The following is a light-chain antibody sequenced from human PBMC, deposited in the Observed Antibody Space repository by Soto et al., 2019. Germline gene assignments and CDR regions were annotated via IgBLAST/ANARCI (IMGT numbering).Light chain of an antibody. Sequence: EIVLTQSPGTLSLSAGERATLSCMASQSVSSSYLAWYQHKPGQAPRLLIYGVSSRATGIPDRFSGSGSGTHFTLIIRSLEPEDFAVYYCHQYGTSPKTFGQGTKVEIK. CDR2: GVS. CDR3: HQYGTSPKT. J-gene: IGKJ1*01. CDR1: QSVSSSY. V-gene: IGKV3-20*01.